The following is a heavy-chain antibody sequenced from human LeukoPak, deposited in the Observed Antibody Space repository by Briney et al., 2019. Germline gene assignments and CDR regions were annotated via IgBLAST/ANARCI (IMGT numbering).Heavy chain of an antibody. CDR3: ARDRAGTAMVDYYYGMDV. CDR2: IYYSGST. V-gene: IGHV4-59*01. CDR1: GGSISSYY. Sequence: KPSETLSLTCTVSGGSISSYYWSWIRQPPGKGLEWIGYIYYSGSTNYNPSLKSRVTISVDTSKNQFSLKLSSVTAADTAVYYCARDRAGTAMVDYYYGMDVWGQGTTVTVSS. D-gene: IGHD5-18*01. J-gene: IGHJ6*02.